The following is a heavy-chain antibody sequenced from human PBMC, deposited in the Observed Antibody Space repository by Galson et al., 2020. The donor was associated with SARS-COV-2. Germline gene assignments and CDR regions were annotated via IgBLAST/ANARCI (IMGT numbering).Heavy chain of an antibody. CDR2: IWNDGKNT. J-gene: IGHJ4*02. Sequence: GGSLRLSCAGSGFTFSDYDMHWVRQAPDKGLEWMAVIWNDGKNTYYADSVQGRFTISRDNSKNTLYLQLSSLKVEDTAVYFCARSSGSTVREGSDYWGQGTLVTVSS. V-gene: IGHV3-33*01. CDR1: GFTFSDYD. D-gene: IGHD2-2*01. CDR3: ARSSGSTVREGSDY.